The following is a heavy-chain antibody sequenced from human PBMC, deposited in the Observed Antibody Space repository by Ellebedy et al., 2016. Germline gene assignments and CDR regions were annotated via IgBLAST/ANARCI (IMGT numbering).Heavy chain of an antibody. CDR3: AREGPMLRGVIDEDY. CDR1: GFTFSDYF. CDR2: ISTNGDYT. Sequence: GESLKISCAASGFTFSDYFMSWIRQVPGRGLEWVSYISTNGDYTRYADSVKGRFPISRDNAKSSLYLQMNSLRAEDTAIYYCAREGPMLRGVIDEDYWGQGTLVTVSS. V-gene: IGHV3-11*06. J-gene: IGHJ4*02. D-gene: IGHD3-10*01.